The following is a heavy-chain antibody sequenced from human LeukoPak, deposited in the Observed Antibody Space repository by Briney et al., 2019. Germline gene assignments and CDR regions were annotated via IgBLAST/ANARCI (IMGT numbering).Heavy chain of an antibody. J-gene: IGHJ4*02. Sequence: PGGSLRLSCAASGFTFSSYGMHWVRQAPGKGLEWVAYIRFDGSNKYYADSVKGRFTISRDISKNTLYLQMNSLRAEDTAVYYCASSQKSGYDYGFSWFLESDTDYWGQGTLVTVSS. CDR3: ASSQKSGYDYGFSWFLESDTDY. V-gene: IGHV3-30*02. CDR1: GFTFSSYG. D-gene: IGHD5-12*01. CDR2: IRFDGSNK.